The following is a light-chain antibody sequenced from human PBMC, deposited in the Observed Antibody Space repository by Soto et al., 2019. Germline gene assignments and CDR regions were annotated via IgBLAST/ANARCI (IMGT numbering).Light chain of an antibody. CDR1: QSVSSSY. CDR2: GAS. CDR3: QQYGSSPGT. Sequence: EIVLTQSPGTLSLSPGERATLSCRASQSVSSSYLAWYQQKPGQAPRLLIYGASSRATGIPDRFSGSGSGTDFTLTISRLGPEDYAVYYCQQYGSSPGTFGQGNKLEIK. V-gene: IGKV3-20*01. J-gene: IGKJ2*02.